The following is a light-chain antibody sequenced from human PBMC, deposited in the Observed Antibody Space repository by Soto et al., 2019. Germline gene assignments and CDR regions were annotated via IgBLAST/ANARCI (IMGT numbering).Light chain of an antibody. CDR3: LRHDGPIWV. Sequence: QAVVTQEPSLTVSPGGTVTLTCASSTGAVISGYYPNWFQQKPGQAPRALIYSTSNKYSWTPARFSGSLLGGKAALTLSGVQPEDEADYYCLRHDGPIWVFGGGTKLTVL. CDR2: STS. V-gene: IGLV7-43*01. CDR1: TGAVISGYY. J-gene: IGLJ3*02.